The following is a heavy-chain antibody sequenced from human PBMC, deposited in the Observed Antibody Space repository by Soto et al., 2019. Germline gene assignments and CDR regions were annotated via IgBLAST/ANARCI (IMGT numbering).Heavy chain of an antibody. CDR2: ISWNSGSI. J-gene: IGHJ3*02. Sequence: GGSLRLSCAASGFTFDDYAMHWVRQAPGKGLEWVSGISWNSGSIGYADSVKGRFTISRDNAKSSLYLQMNSLRAEDTALYYCAKDIVEGGGDYERRDAFDIWGRGTMVTVSS. V-gene: IGHV3-9*01. CDR3: AKDIVEGGGDYERRDAFDI. CDR1: GFTFDDYA. D-gene: IGHD3-16*01.